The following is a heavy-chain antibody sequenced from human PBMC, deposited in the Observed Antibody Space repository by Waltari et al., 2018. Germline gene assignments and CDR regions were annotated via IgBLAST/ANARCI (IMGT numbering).Heavy chain of an antibody. V-gene: IGHV4-39*01. D-gene: IGHD1-26*01. CDR1: GGSIRSSNYY. J-gene: IGHJ4*02. CDR3: ARLDSRSGSYYFDY. Sequence: QLQLQESGPGLVKPSETLSLTCTVSGGSIRSSNYYWGWIRQPSAKGLEWIGNIYYSGSTYYNPSLKSRVTTYIDTSKNQFSLKLSSVTAADTAVYFCARLDSRSGSYYFDYWGQGTLVTVSS. CDR2: IYYSGST.